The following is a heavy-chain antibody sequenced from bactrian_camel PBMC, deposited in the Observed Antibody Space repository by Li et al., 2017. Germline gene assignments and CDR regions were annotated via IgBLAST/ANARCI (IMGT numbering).Heavy chain of an antibody. CDR3: AASSMPWWRLRLRAADFAY. D-gene: IGHD5*01. J-gene: IGHJ6*01. CDR1: GFTANSCG. Sequence: QVQLVESGGGSVQAGGSLRLSCTAPGFTANSCGVDWYRQAAGKEREGVASIYTGSGTIYYLDSVKGRFTISLDNAKSTLYLQMNSLQPEDTAMYYCAASSMPWWRLRLRAADFAYWGQGTQVTVS. V-gene: IGHV3S1*01. CDR2: IYTGSGTI.